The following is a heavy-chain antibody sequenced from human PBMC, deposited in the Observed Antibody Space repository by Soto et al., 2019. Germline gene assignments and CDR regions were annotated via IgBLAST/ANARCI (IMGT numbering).Heavy chain of an antibody. CDR1: GFTVSSKY. V-gene: IGHV3-15*01. CDR2: IKRKTDGGTT. CDR3: TTALNPTNYYYYYGMDV. J-gene: IGHJ6*02. Sequence: GGSLRLSCAASGFTVSSKYMTWVRQAPGKGLEWVGRIKRKTDGGTTDYAAPVKGRFTISRDDSKNTLYLQMNSLKTEDTAVYYCTTALNPTNYYYYYGMDVWGQGTTVTVSS.